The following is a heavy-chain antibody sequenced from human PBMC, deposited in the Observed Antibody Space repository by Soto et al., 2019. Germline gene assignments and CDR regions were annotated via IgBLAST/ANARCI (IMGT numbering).Heavy chain of an antibody. Sequence: PSETLSLTCTVSGGSISSGGYYWSWIRQHPGKGLEWIGYMYYSGNTYYNPSLKSRVAISVDTSKNQFSLKLKSVTAADTAIYYCARRTVNIRTFYSGLKTHCFDYWGQGAPVTVSS. CDR2: MYYSGNT. D-gene: IGHD6-19*01. CDR3: ARRTVNIRTFYSGLKTHCFDY. V-gene: IGHV4-31*03. J-gene: IGHJ4*02. CDR1: GGSISSGGYY.